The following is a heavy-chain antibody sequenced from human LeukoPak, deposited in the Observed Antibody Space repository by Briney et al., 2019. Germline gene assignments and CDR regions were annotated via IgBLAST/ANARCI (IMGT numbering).Heavy chain of an antibody. D-gene: IGHD6-19*01. CDR2: ISQDGSQK. CDR1: GFSFNKYW. V-gene: IGHV3-7*01. J-gene: IGHJ5*01. Sequence: GGSLRLSCAASGFSFNKYWMNWVRQAPGKELEWVATISQDGSQKYLADFVKGRFTISRDNGRNSLYLQMSSLRGDDTAIYYCVRSKVVAEAGKSWFDPWGQGTRVTVTS. CDR3: VRSKVVAEAGKSWFDP.